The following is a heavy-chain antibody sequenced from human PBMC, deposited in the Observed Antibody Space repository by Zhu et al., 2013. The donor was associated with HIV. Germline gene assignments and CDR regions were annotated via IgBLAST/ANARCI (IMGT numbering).Heavy chain of an antibody. CDR2: INPNNGGP. J-gene: IGHJ5*02. CDR1: GYTFSDYF. Sequence: QVQLVQSGAEVKKPGASMKVSCKSSGYTFSDYFIHWVRQAPGQGLEWMGWINPNNGGPDYAQKFQGRVTMTRDTSISAVHMELSGLTSDDTAIYYCARGSPVANSRKRLPGGTSFDPWGQGTLVIVSS. D-gene: IGHD2-2*01. V-gene: IGHV1-2*02. CDR3: ARGSPVANSRKRLPGGTSFDP.